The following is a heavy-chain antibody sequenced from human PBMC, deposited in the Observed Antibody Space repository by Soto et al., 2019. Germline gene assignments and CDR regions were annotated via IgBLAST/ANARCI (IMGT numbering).Heavy chain of an antibody. CDR1: GFTFSNYA. CDR2: IWSDGSNK. Sequence: QVQLVESGGGVVQPGRSLSLSCAASGFTFSNYAIHWVRQAPGKGLEWVSVIWSDGSNKYYTDSVKGRFTISRDNSKNTVHLQMNSLRAEDTAVYYCARDQTGSYPDNWFDPWGQGTLVPVSS. V-gene: IGHV3-33*01. J-gene: IGHJ5*02. D-gene: IGHD1-26*01. CDR3: ARDQTGSYPDNWFDP.